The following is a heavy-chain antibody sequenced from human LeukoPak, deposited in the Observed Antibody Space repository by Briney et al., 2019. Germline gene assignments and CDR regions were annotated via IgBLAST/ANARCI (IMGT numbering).Heavy chain of an antibody. V-gene: IGHV3-66*01. J-gene: IGHJ4*02. CDR3: TTIQYARSSESDY. Sequence: GGSLRLSCAASGFTVSSNYMSWVRQAPGKGLEWVSVIYSGGSTYYADSVKGRFTISRDNSRNTLYLQMNSLRAEDTAVYYCTTIQYARSSESDYWGQGTLVTVSS. CDR1: GFTVSSNY. D-gene: IGHD6-6*01. CDR2: IYSGGST.